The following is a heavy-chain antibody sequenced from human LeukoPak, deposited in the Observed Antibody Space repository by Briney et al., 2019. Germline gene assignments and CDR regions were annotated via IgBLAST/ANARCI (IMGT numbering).Heavy chain of an antibody. J-gene: IGHJ4*02. D-gene: IGHD5-18*01. CDR1: GLSFSTYD. CDR3: ASPFIGYSYGTFHH. CDR2: IGSSTRTM. V-gene: IGHV3-48*03. Sequence: PGGSLRLSCAASGLSFSTYDMTWVRQAPGKGLEWVSYIGSSTRTMYYAESLKGRFIISRDNAKNSLYLQMDSLRAEDTAIYYFASPFIGYSYGTFHHWGQGTLVTVSS.